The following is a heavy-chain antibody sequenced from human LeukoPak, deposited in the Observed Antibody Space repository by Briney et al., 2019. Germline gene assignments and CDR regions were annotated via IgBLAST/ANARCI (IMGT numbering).Heavy chain of an antibody. V-gene: IGHV3-21*01. J-gene: IGHJ4*02. Sequence: RAGGSLRLSCAASGFTFSSYSMNWVRQAPGKGLEWVSSISSSSSYIYYADSVKGRFTISRDNAKNSLYLQMNSLRAEDTAVYYCATFRGYCSSTSCYYPTLNHDDYWGQGTLVTVSS. CDR3: ATFRGYCSSTSCYYPTLNHDDY. CDR1: GFTFSSYS. D-gene: IGHD2-2*01. CDR2: ISSSSSYI.